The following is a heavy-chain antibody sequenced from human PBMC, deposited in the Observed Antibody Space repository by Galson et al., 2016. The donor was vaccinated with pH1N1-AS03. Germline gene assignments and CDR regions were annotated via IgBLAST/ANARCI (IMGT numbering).Heavy chain of an antibody. CDR1: GFTFSNYE. CDR2: ISNSGTTV. V-gene: IGHV3-48*03. D-gene: IGHD3-22*01. CDR3: AGDPTYATSGYYYPHFDS. J-gene: IGHJ5*01. Sequence: SLRLSCAASGFTFSNYEMNWVRQAPGKGLEWVSYISNSGTTVHYADSVKGRFTISRDNAKNSLYLQLSSLRAEDTAVYYCAGDPTYATSGYYYPHFDSWGQGTLVTVSS.